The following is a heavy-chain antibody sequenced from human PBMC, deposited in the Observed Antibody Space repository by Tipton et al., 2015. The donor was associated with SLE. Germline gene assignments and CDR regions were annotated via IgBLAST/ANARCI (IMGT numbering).Heavy chain of an antibody. CDR2: VYYSGST. CDR1: GGAISSSTYQ. V-gene: IGHV4-39*01. J-gene: IGHJ4*02. CDR3: ARHRRPGPYTPGYYFDY. D-gene: IGHD2-15*01. Sequence: TLSLTCSVSGGAISSSTYQWGWIRQSPGKGPEWIGSVYYSGSTYYNPSLKSRVTISVDTSKNQFSLKLTSVTAADTAVYYCARHRRPGPYTPGYYFDYWGQGTLVTVSS.